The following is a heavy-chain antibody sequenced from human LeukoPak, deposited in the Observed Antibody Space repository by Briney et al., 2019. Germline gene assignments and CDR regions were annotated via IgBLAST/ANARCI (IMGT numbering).Heavy chain of an antibody. CDR1: GFTFSSYG. J-gene: IGHJ3*02. V-gene: IGHV3-30*02. Sequence: PGGSLRLSCAASGFTFSSYGMHWVRQAPGKGLEWVAFIRYDGSNKYYADSVKGRFTISRDNSKNTLYLQMNSLRAEDTAVYYCARDGIAAADDAFDIWGQGTMVTVSS. CDR3: ARDGIAAADDAFDI. CDR2: IRYDGSNK. D-gene: IGHD6-13*01.